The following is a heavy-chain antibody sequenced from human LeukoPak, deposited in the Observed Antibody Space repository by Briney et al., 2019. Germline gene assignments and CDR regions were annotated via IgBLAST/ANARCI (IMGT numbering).Heavy chain of an antibody. CDR2: IKSKIDGGTT. D-gene: IGHD4-17*01. CDR1: GFTVGDAW. J-gene: IGHJ3*01. Sequence: GGSLRLSCAASGFTVGDAWMTWVRQGPGKGLEWVGRIKSKIDGGTTDYAAPVRGRFIISRDESKGILYLQMNSLKTEDTGVYYCTADSVPDYGDSKGDALDVWGQGTMVTVS. V-gene: IGHV3-15*01. CDR3: TADSVPDYGDSKGDALDV.